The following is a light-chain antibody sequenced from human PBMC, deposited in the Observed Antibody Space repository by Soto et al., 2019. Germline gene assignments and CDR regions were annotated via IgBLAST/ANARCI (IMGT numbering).Light chain of an antibody. Sequence: EIVLTQSPGALSLSPGESATLSCRASQSVSDTHVAWYQQRPGQAPRLLIYGASSRATGIPDRFSGSGSGTDFTLTISRLEPEDFAVYYCQQYGSSGTFGQGTKVDIK. CDR1: QSVSDTH. J-gene: IGKJ1*01. V-gene: IGKV3-20*01. CDR2: GAS. CDR3: QQYGSSGT.